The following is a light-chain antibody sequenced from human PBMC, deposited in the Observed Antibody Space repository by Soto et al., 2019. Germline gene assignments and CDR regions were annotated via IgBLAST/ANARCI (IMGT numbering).Light chain of an antibody. CDR2: ANN. CDR3: LSYDNHVNGLVGGLV. J-gene: IGLJ3*02. Sequence: QSVLTQPPSVSEAPGQRVTISCTGTSSNIGAGYDVHWYQQLPGTAPRLLIYANNNRPSGVPDRFSGSKSGTSASLALTGLQAEDEADYYCLSYDNHVNGLVGGLVLGGGTKLTVL. V-gene: IGLV1-40*01. CDR1: SSNIGAGYD.